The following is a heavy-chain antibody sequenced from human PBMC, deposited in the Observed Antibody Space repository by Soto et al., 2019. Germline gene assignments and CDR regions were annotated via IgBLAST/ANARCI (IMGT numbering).Heavy chain of an antibody. Sequence: QVQVVQSGAEVKKPGASVKVSCKASGYTFTSYAMHWVRQAPGQRLEWMGWINPGNGNTTNSQKFPGRVHITRDTFASTAYTELSTLRTETTAVYYCARGASAVTTFYFELWGRGTLVTVSS. D-gene: IGHD4-17*01. CDR1: GYTFTSYA. J-gene: IGHJ2*01. CDR2: INPGNGNT. V-gene: IGHV1-3*01. CDR3: ARGASAVTTFYFEL.